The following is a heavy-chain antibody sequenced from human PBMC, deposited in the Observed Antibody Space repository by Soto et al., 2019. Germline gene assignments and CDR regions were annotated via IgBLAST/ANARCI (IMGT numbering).Heavy chain of an antibody. CDR2: IYYSGST. D-gene: IGHD6-6*01. V-gene: IGHV4-30-4*01. Sequence: SETLSLTCTVSCGSISSGDYYWSWIRQPPGKGLEWVGYIYYSGSTYYNPSLKSRVTISVDTSKNQFSLKLSSVTAADTAVYYCARGRGYSSSSRWFDPWGQGTLVTVSS. CDR3: ARGRGYSSSSRWFDP. J-gene: IGHJ5*02. CDR1: CGSISSGDYY.